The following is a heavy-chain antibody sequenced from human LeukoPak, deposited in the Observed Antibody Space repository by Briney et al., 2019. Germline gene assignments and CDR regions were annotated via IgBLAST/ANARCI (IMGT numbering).Heavy chain of an antibody. CDR1: GGSISSGSYY. V-gene: IGHV4-61*02. CDR3: ARGSAASIFGVVIRRFWFDP. CDR2: IYTSGST. J-gene: IGHJ5*02. Sequence: SETLSLTCTVSGGSISSGSYYWSWIRQPAGKGLEWIGRIYTSGSTNYNPSLKSRVTISVDTSKNQFSLKLSSVTAADTAVYYCARGSAASIFGVVIRRFWFDPWGQGTLVTVSS. D-gene: IGHD3-3*01.